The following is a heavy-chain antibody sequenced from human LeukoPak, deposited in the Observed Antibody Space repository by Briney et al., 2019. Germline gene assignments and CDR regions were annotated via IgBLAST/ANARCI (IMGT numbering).Heavy chain of an antibody. D-gene: IGHD3-10*01. V-gene: IGHV1-69*13. Sequence: SVKVSRKASGGTFSSYAISWVRQAPGQGLEWMGGIIPIFGTANYAQKFQGRVTITADESTSTAYMELSSLRSEDTAVYYCARWASSGSSYYYYYMDVWGKGTTVTISS. CDR3: ARWASSGSSYYYYYMDV. CDR1: GGTFSSYA. J-gene: IGHJ6*03. CDR2: IIPIFGTA.